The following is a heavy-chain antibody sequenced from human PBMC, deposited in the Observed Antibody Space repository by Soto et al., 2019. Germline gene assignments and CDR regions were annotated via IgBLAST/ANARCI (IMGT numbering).Heavy chain of an antibody. Sequence: GGSLRLSCAASGLTFDDYGMSWVRQAPGKGLEWVSSINCNGGSTGYADSVKGRFTISRDNSKNSLYLQMNSLRAEDTALYYCANGYCSGGSCYPFPWHPWGQGTLVTVSS. CDR2: INCNGGST. CDR3: ANGYCSGGSCYPFPWHP. J-gene: IGHJ5*02. V-gene: IGHV3-20*04. CDR1: GLTFDDYG. D-gene: IGHD2-15*01.